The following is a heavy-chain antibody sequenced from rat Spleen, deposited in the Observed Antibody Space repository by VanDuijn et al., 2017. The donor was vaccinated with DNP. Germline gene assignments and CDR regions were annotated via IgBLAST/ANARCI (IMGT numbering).Heavy chain of an antibody. V-gene: IGHV2-4*01. CDR2: IWSGGST. J-gene: IGHJ3*01. D-gene: IGHD1-12*02. CDR3: TRQNDGPYYSHFAD. CDR1: GFSLTSYG. Sequence: QVQLKESGPGLVQPSQTLSLTCTVSGFSLTSYGVSWVRQPPGKGLEWIGTIWSGGSTDYNSALNSRPNISRDTSKSQVFLKMNSLQTEDTAIYYCTRQNDGPYYSHFADWGQGTLVTVSS.